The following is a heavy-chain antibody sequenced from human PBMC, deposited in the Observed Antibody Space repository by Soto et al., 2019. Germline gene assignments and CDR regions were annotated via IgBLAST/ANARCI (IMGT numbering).Heavy chain of an antibody. V-gene: IGHV1-2*02. CDR1: GYTFTGYY. Sequence: ASVKVSCKASGYTFTGYYMHWVRQAPGQGLEWMGWINPNSGGTNYAQKFQGRVTMTRDTSISTAYMELSRLRSDDTAVYYCARDLECSSTSCYYFDYWGQGTLVTVSS. CDR3: ARDLECSSTSCYYFDY. CDR2: INPNSGGT. D-gene: IGHD2-2*01. J-gene: IGHJ4*02.